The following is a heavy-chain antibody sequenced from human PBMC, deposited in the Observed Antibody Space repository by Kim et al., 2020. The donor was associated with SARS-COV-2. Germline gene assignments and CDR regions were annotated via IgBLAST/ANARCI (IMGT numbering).Heavy chain of an antibody. D-gene: IGHD3-9*01. CDR3: AREGDDTLGYYYYGMDV. Sequence: SETLSLTCTVSGGSISSYYWSWIRQPAGKGLEWIGRIYTSGSTNYNPSLKSRVTMSVDTSKNQFSLKLSSVTAADTAVYYCAREGDDTLGYYYYGMDVWGQGTTVTVSS. CDR2: IYTSGST. V-gene: IGHV4-4*07. J-gene: IGHJ6*02. CDR1: GGSISSYY.